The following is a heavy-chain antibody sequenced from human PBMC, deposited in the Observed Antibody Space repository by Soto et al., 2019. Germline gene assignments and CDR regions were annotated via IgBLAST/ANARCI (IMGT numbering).Heavy chain of an antibody. Sequence: ASVKVSCKDSGYTFTSNGIRWVRQAPGQGLEWMGWISAYNGNTNYAQKLQGRVTMTTDTSTSTAYMELRSLRSDDTAVYYCARVKGSGYHNWFDPWGQGTLVTVS. CDR2: ISAYNGNT. CDR3: ARVKGSGYHNWFDP. D-gene: IGHD3-22*01. J-gene: IGHJ5*02. V-gene: IGHV1-18*01. CDR1: GYTFTSNG.